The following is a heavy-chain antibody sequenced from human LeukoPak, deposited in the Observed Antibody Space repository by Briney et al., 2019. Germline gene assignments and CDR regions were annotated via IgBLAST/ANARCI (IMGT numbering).Heavy chain of an antibody. Sequence: ASVTVSCKASGYTFTSYDINWVRQAPGQGLEWMGWMNPNSGNTGYAQKFQGRVTMTRNTSISTAYMELSSLRSEDTAVYYCARMIAVGWPYYYYGMDVWGQGTTVTVSS. CDR1: GYTFTSYD. CDR3: ARMIAVGWPYYYYGMDV. J-gene: IGHJ6*02. V-gene: IGHV1-8*01. D-gene: IGHD3-22*01. CDR2: MNPNSGNT.